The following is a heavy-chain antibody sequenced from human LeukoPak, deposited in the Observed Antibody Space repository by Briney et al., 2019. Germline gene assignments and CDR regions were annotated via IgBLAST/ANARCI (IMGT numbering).Heavy chain of an antibody. J-gene: IGHJ4*03. D-gene: IGHD6-19*01. Sequence: GASVKVSCKASGYTFIAYYIHWMRQAPGQGLEWMGWINPNSGATNHAQKFQGRITMTRDTSINTAYMELYSLNSDDTAVYFCARGVLRGSGSFDYWGQGSLVTVSS. CDR1: GYTFIAYY. V-gene: IGHV1-2*02. CDR2: INPNSGAT. CDR3: ARGVLRGSGSFDY.